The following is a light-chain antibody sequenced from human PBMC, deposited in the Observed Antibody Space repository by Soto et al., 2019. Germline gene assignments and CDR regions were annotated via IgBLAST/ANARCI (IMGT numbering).Light chain of an antibody. J-gene: IGKJ2*01. V-gene: IGKV3-15*01. CDR2: GAS. Sequence: EIVLTQSPATLSVSPGERVTLSCRASQSVGRNLAWYQQKPGQAPRLLISGASTRATGIPARISGSGSGTEFTLTISSLQSEDFAVYHCQQYNNWPLYTFGQGTKLEIK. CDR3: QQYNNWPLYT. CDR1: QSVGRN.